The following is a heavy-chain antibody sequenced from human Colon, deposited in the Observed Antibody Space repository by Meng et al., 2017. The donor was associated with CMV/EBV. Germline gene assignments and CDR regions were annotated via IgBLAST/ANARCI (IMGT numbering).Heavy chain of an antibody. CDR3: ARVKVGATRGYYFDY. V-gene: IGHV3-23*01. D-gene: IGHD1-26*01. CDR2: INGGGGDT. Sequence: GESLKISCAASGFTFSNHGMSWVRQAPGKGLEWVAAINGGGGDTYYAASVKGRFTISRDNAKNTLYLQMNSLRAEDTAVYYCARVKVGATRGYYFDYWGQGTLVTVSS. CDR1: GFTFSNHG. J-gene: IGHJ4*02.